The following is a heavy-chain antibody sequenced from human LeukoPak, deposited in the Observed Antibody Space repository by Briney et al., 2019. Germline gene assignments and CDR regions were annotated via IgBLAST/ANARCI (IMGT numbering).Heavy chain of an antibody. D-gene: IGHD2-15*01. J-gene: IGHJ4*02. CDR3: ARLPLMVERTSYYFDY. Sequence: ASVKVSCKASGGTFSSYAISWVRQAPGQGLEWMGRIIPILGIANYARKFQSRVTITADKSTSTAYMELSSLRSEDTAVYYCARLPLMVERTSYYFDYWGQGTLVTVSS. V-gene: IGHV1-69*04. CDR2: IIPILGIA. CDR1: GGTFSSYA.